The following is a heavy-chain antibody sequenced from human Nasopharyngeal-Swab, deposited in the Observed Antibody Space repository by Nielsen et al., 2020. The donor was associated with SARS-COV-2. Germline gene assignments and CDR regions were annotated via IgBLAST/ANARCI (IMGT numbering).Heavy chain of an antibody. CDR3: AKDPRSNDYGDYFDY. CDR2: IKQDGSEK. D-gene: IGHD4-17*01. CDR1: GFTFRNYW. V-gene: IGHV3-7*03. Sequence: GGSLRLSCAASGFTFRNYWMNWVRQAPGKGLEWVANIKQDGSEKYYVDSVKGRFTISRDNAKNSLFLQMNSLRAEDTAVYYCAKDPRSNDYGDYFDYWGQGTLVTVSS. J-gene: IGHJ4*02.